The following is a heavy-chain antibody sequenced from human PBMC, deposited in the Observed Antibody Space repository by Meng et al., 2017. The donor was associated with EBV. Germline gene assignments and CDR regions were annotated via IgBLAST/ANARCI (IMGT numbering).Heavy chain of an antibody. CDR2: FLPRLGAP. V-gene: IGHV1-69*01. Sequence: GLWGQPAAWVKKPGSSVKVSCKTSGGPFRYYAISWVRQAPGQGLEWLGGFLPRLGAPNYAQKFHGRVKITADESTSTHYMDLSSLRSEDTAIYYCASESGRGYTPDYWGQGTLVTVSS. D-gene: IGHD3-10*01. CDR1: GGPFRYYA. CDR3: ASESGRGYTPDY. J-gene: IGHJ4*02.